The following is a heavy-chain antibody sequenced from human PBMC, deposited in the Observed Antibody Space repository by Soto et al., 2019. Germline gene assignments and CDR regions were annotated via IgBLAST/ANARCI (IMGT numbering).Heavy chain of an antibody. J-gene: IGHJ3*02. CDR1: GGTFSSYD. V-gene: IGHV1-69*13. Sequence: SVKVSCKASGGTFSSYDISWLRQAPGQGLEWMGGIIPIFGTANYAQKFQGRVTITADESTSTAYMELSSLRSEDTAVYYCARDVDTARAGAFDIWGQGTMVTV. CDR3: ARDVDTARAGAFDI. D-gene: IGHD5-18*01. CDR2: IIPIFGTA.